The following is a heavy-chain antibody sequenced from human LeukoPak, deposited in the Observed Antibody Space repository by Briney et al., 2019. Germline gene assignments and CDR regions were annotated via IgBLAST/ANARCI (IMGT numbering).Heavy chain of an antibody. V-gene: IGHV3-48*01. Sequence: GGSLRLSCAASGFTLSSYSMNWVRQAPGKGLEWVSYLSASIRTIYYADSVKGRFTISRDNAKNSLHLQMNSLKTEDTAVYYCTTGLTRIAATDHYFDYWGQGTLDTLSS. J-gene: IGHJ4*02. CDR1: GFTLSSYS. CDR2: LSASIRTI. CDR3: TTGLTRIAATDHYFDY. D-gene: IGHD6-13*01.